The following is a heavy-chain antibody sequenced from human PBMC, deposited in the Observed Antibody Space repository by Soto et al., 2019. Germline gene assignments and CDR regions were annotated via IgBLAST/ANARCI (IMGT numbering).Heavy chain of an antibody. CDR3: ARGDYDFPHPSIEKYLGDV. J-gene: IGHJ6*02. CDR2: ISSSSSYI. CDR1: GFTFSSYG. Sequence: PGGSLRLSCADSGFTFSSYGMNWVRQAPGKGLEWVSSISSSSSYIYYADSVKGRFTLSRDNAKNSLYLQMNSLRAEDTAVYYCARGDYDFPHPSIEKYLGDVWGQGTTVTVSS. V-gene: IGHV3-21*01. D-gene: IGHD3-3*01.